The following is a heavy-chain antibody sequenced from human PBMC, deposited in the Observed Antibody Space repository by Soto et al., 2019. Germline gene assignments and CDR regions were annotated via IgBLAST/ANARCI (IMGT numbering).Heavy chain of an antibody. CDR2: ISSSSSYI. CDR3: ARDSRYYDFWSAPLGWFDP. D-gene: IGHD3-3*01. Sequence: PGGSLRLSCAASGFTFSSYSMNWVRQAPGKGLEWVSSISSSSSYIYYADSVKGRFTISRDNAKNSLYLQMNSLRAEDTAVYYCARDSRYYDFWSAPLGWFDPWGLGTXVTVSS. J-gene: IGHJ5*02. V-gene: IGHV3-21*01. CDR1: GFTFSSYS.